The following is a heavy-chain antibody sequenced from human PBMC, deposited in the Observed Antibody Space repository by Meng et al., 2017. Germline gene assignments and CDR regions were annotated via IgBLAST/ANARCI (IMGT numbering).Heavy chain of an antibody. CDR1: GFTFGDYT. Sequence: GESLKISCTSSGFTFGDYTMGWVRQAPGGGLEWVGFIRMKAYGGTPEYAASVKGRFTISRDDSKSIVYQQMDSLKTEDTAFYYCTRDKGARGYSFGYADSWGQGTLVTVSS. CDR2: IRMKAYGGTP. V-gene: IGHV3-49*04. J-gene: IGHJ4*02. CDR3: TRDKGARGYSFGYADS. D-gene: IGHD5-18*01.